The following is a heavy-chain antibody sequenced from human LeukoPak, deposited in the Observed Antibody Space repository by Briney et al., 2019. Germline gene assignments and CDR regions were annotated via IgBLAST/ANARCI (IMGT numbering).Heavy chain of an antibody. CDR1: AFTFSSDA. Sequence: QPGGSLRLSCAASAFTFSSDAMSWVRQAPGKGLEWVSAISGSGGSTYYADSVKGRFTISRDNSKNTLYLQMNSLRAEDTAVYYCAKGDFWSGYYPMHFDYGGQGTLVTVS. CDR3: AKGDFWSGYYPMHFDY. CDR2: ISGSGGST. D-gene: IGHD3-3*01. J-gene: IGHJ4*02. V-gene: IGHV3-23*01.